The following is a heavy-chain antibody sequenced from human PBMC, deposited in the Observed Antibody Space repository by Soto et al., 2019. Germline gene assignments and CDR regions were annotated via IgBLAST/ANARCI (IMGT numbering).Heavy chain of an antibody. Sequence: GGSLRLSCAASGFTFSSYGMHWVRQAPGKGLEWVAVIWYDGSNKYYADSVKGRFTISRDNSKNTLYLQMNSLRAEDTAVYYCARGGNYDFWSGKVKYNWFDPWGQGTLVTVSS. J-gene: IGHJ5*02. D-gene: IGHD3-3*01. CDR1: GFTFSSYG. CDR2: IWYDGSNK. CDR3: ARGGNYDFWSGKVKYNWFDP. V-gene: IGHV3-33*01.